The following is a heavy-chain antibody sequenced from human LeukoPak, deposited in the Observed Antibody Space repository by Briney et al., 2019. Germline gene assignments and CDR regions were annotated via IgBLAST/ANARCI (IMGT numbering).Heavy chain of an antibody. CDR1: GFTFSSYW. CDR3: ARERHWGGHDY. Sequence: PGGSLRLSCTASGFTFSSYWMHWVRQAPGRGLVWVSRIENDGSITTYADSVRGRFTISRDNAKNTLYLQMNTLRVEDTAVYHCARERHWGGHDYWGQGTLVTVSS. D-gene: IGHD2-21*01. J-gene: IGHJ4*02. V-gene: IGHV3-74*01. CDR2: IENDGSIT.